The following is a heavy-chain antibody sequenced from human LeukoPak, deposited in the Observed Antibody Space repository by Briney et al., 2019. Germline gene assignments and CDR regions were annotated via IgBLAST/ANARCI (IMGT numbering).Heavy chain of an antibody. CDR2: IKGDESAR. D-gene: IGHD1-26*01. CDR3: ARDVVGSLDY. J-gene: IGHJ4*02. CDR1: GFTLSTYW. V-gene: IGHV3-7*01. Sequence: PGGSLRLSCAASGFTLSTYWMAWVRQAPGKGLEWVANIKGDESARHQADSVKGRFTISRDNTQNSVYLQMSGLRGEDTAVYYCARDVVGSLDYWGQGTLVTVSS.